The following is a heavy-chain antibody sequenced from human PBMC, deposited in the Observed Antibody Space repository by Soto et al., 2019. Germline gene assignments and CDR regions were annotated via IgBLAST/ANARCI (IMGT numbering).Heavy chain of an antibody. J-gene: IGHJ4*02. D-gene: IGHD2-8*01. CDR2: IAVGSGYT. CDR1: GFTFTSSA. Sequence: KVSCKASGFTFTSSAFQWVRQARGQRLEWIGWIAVGSGYTNYAQRFQDRVTLTRDMSTATTYMELSRLTSEDTAIYYCAADATAWQQMVPSDYWGQGTLVTVS. CDR3: AADATAWQQMVPSDY. V-gene: IGHV1-58*01.